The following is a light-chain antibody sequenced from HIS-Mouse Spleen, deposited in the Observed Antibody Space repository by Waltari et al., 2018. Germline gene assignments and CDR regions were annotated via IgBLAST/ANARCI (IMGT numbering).Light chain of an antibody. Sequence: SYVLTQPPSVSVAPGKTARITCGGNNIGSKSVHWYQQKPGQAPVLVVYDDSDRPSGNPGRCSGSNSGNPATLTISRVEAGDEADYYCQVWDSSSDHVVFGGGTKLTVL. J-gene: IGLJ2*01. CDR2: DDS. CDR1: NIGSKS. V-gene: IGLV3-21*03. CDR3: QVWDSSSDHVV.